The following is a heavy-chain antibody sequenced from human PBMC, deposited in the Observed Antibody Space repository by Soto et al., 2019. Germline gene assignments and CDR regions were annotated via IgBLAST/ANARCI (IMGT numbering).Heavy chain of an antibody. Sequence: SETLSLTCTVSGGSISSYYWSWIRQPPGKGLEWIGYIYYSGSTNYNPSLKSRVTISVDTSKNQFSLKLSSVTAADTAVYYCARGSEESSGWYDWFDPWGQGTLVTVSS. J-gene: IGHJ5*02. CDR3: ARGSEESSGWYDWFDP. CDR2: IYYSGST. D-gene: IGHD6-19*01. V-gene: IGHV4-59*01. CDR1: GGSISSYY.